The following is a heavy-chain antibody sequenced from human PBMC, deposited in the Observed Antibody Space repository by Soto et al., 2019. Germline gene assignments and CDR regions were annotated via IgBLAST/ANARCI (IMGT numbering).Heavy chain of an antibody. CDR1: GYTFTSYA. CDR2: INAGNGNT. D-gene: IGHD2-21*02. Sequence: QVQLVQSGAEEKKPGASVKVSCKASGYTFTSYAMHWVRQAPGQRLEWMGWINAGNGNTKYSQKFQGRVTITRDTSAITPYMELSSLRSKDTAVYYCTRSIVVVTALDYWGRGTLVTVTS. V-gene: IGHV1-3*05. CDR3: TRSIVVVTALDY. J-gene: IGHJ4*02.